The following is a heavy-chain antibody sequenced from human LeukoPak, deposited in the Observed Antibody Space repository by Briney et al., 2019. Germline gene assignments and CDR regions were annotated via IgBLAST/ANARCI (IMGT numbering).Heavy chain of an antibody. Sequence: PGGSLRLSCAASGFTFSSYGIHWVRQAPGKGLEWVAVISYDGSNTYYADSVKGRFTISRDNSKNTLYLQMNSLRAEETAVYYWAKPLIILFGEEEKTGGSFDIWGQGTMVTVSS. J-gene: IGHJ3*02. CDR1: GFTFSSYG. CDR2: ISYDGSNT. D-gene: IGHD3-10*01. V-gene: IGHV3-30*18. CDR3: AKPLIILFGEEEKTGGSFDI.